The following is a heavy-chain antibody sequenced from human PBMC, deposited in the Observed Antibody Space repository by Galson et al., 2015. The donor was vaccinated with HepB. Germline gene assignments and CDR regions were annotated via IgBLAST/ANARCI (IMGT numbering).Heavy chain of an antibody. D-gene: IGHD2-2*02. CDR2: MNPNSGNT. Sequence: SVKVSCKASGYTFTSYDINWVRQATGQGLEWMGWMNPNSGNTGYAQEFQGRVTMTRNTSISTAYMELSSLRSEDTAVYYCARGRYCSSTSCYRRYYYYYMDVWGKGTTVTVSS. V-gene: IGHV1-8*01. CDR3: ARGRYCSSTSCYRRYYYYYMDV. J-gene: IGHJ6*03. CDR1: GYTFTSYD.